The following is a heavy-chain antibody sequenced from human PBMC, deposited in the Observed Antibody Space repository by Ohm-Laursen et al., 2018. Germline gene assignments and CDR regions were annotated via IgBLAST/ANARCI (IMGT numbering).Heavy chain of an antibody. CDR3: AKVVAARGYYDMDV. V-gene: IGHV3-43*01. Sequence: GSLRLSCAAPGFTFDDYSMHWVRQAPGKGLEWVSLISWDGRSTYYADSVKGRFTISRDNSKNSLYLQMNSLRTEDTALYYCAKVVAARGYYDMDVWGQGTTVTVSS. J-gene: IGHJ6*02. D-gene: IGHD6-6*01. CDR1: GFTFDDYS. CDR2: ISWDGRST.